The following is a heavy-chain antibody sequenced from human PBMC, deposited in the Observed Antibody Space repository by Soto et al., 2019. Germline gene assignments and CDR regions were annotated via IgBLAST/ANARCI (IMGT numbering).Heavy chain of an antibody. D-gene: IGHD3-22*01. CDR1: GGSFSGYY. J-gene: IGHJ4*02. V-gene: IGHV4-34*01. Sequence: SETLSLTCAVYGGSFSGYYWSWIRQPPGKGLEWIGEINHSGSTNYNPSLKSRVTISVDTSKNQFSLKLSSVTAADTAVYYCARPPIGCSNYVGYWGQGTLVTVSS. CDR3: ARPPIGCSNYVGY. CDR2: INHSGST.